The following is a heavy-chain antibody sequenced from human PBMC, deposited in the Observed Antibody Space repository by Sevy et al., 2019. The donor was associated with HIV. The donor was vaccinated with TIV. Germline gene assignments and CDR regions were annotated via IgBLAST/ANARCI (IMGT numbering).Heavy chain of an antibody. CDR3: ARDQHDYGGNVRTGWFDP. CDR2: ISFDGSNH. CDR1: GFTFSSYA. D-gene: IGHD4-17*01. Sequence: GGYLRLSCAASGFTFSSYAMHWVRQAPGKGLEWVAAISFDGSNHYYADSVKGRFTISRDNSRNTLYLQMNNLSREDTAVFYCARDQHDYGGNVRTGWFDPWGQGILVTVSS. V-gene: IGHV3-30-3*01. J-gene: IGHJ5*01.